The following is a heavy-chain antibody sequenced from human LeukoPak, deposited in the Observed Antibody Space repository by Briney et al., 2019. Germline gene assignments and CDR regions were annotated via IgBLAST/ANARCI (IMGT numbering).Heavy chain of an antibody. D-gene: IGHD5-12*01. CDR3: ARESNGGYGFDY. CDR1: GYMFTSHG. CDR2: ISAQNGNT. V-gene: IGHV1-18*01. J-gene: IGHJ4*02. Sequence: ASVKVSCESSGYMFTSHGIHWLRQAPGQGLEWMGWISAQNGNTNYMQQFLGRVTMTRDTSASTVYMELRSLKSDDTAVYYCARESNGGYGFDYWGQGTPVTVAS.